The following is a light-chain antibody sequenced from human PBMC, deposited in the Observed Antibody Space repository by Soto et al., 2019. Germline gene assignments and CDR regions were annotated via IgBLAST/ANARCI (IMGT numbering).Light chain of an antibody. Sequence: EIVLTQSPGTLSVSLGDRATLSCRASQIISSSYLAWYQQKPGQAPRLLFYGASNRATGVPDRFSGSGSGTDFTLTISSLQSEDVAVYYCQQRSNWPPTFGQGTRLEI. J-gene: IGKJ5*01. CDR1: QIISSSY. CDR3: QQRSNWPPT. CDR2: GAS. V-gene: IGKV3D-20*02.